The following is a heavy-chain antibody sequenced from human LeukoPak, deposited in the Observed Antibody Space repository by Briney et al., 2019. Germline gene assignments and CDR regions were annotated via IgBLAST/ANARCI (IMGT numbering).Heavy chain of an antibody. CDR3: ARDLVPYYYDSSGHSRWAFDI. Sequence: SVKVSCKASGGTFSSYAISWVRQPPGQGLEWMGGIIPIFGTANYAQKFQGRVTITADESTSTAYMELSSLRSEDTAVYYCARDLVPYYYDSSGHSRWAFDIWGQGTMVTVSS. CDR1: GGTFSSYA. J-gene: IGHJ3*02. D-gene: IGHD3-22*01. CDR2: IIPIFGTA. V-gene: IGHV1-69*13.